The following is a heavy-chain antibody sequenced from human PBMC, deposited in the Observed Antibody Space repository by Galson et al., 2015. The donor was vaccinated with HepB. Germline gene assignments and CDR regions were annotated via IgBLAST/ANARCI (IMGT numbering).Heavy chain of an antibody. J-gene: IGHJ4*02. D-gene: IGHD3-16*01. V-gene: IGHV3-7*03. Sequence: SLRLSCAASGFTFSAYWMSWVRQVPGKGLEWVAEVNLDGSEMYYADSVKGRFTISRDNAERSVSLHMYSLRAEDTAVYYCAREVMIRTLAHKTPDYWGQGTLATVSS. CDR2: VNLDGSEM. CDR1: GFTFSAYW. CDR3: AREVMIRTLAHKTPDY.